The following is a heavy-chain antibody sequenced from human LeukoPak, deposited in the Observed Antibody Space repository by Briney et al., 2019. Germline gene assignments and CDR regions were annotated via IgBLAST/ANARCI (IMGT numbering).Heavy chain of an antibody. CDR1: GGSFSGYY. V-gene: IGHV4-34*01. Sequence: PSETLSLTCAVYGGSFSGYYWSWIRQPPGKGLEWIGEINHSGSTNYNPSLRSRVTISVDTSENQFSLKLSSVTAADTAVYYCARGRYDFWSGYRLIDYWGQGTLVTVSS. D-gene: IGHD3-3*01. CDR3: ARGRYDFWSGYRLIDY. J-gene: IGHJ4*02. CDR2: INHSGST.